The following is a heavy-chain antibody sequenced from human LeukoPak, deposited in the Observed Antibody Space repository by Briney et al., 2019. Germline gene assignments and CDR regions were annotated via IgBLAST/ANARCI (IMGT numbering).Heavy chain of an antibody. V-gene: IGHV3-23*01. CDR3: AKDTVVGATTNLFDY. CDR2: ISGSGGTT. J-gene: IGHJ4*02. CDR1: GFTFRKAW. Sequence: GGSLRLSCAVSGFTFRKAWMNWVRQAPGKGLEWVSAISGSGGTTYYADSVKGRFTISRDNSKNTLYLQMNSLGAEDTAVYYCAKDTVVGATTNLFDYWGQGTLVTVSS. D-gene: IGHD1-26*01.